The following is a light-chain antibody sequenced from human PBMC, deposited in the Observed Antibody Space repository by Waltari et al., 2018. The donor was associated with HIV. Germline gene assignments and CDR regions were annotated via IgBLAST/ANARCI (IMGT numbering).Light chain of an antibody. V-gene: IGLV3-25*03. J-gene: IGLJ1*01. CDR3: QSADSIDTFV. Sequence: SYELTQPPSVSVSPGQTARITCSGDALPKQYAYWYQQKPGQAPILVIYKDIERPSGIPERFSGSSSGTTVTFTISGVQAEDEADYYCQSADSIDTFVFGSGTKVTVL. CDR1: ALPKQY. CDR2: KDI.